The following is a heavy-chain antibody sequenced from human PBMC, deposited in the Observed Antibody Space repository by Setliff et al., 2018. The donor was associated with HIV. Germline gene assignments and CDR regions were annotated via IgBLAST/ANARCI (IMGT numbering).Heavy chain of an antibody. CDR3: ARDSSRGYLDWLSLKYYYSYYIDV. J-gene: IGHJ6*03. D-gene: IGHD3-9*01. Sequence: PGGSLRLSCAASGFLFHTYWMSWVRQAPGKGLEWVANIKEDGSEKYYVDSVKGRFTISRDNAKNSLYLQMSSLRAEDTAVYYCARDSSRGYLDWLSLKYYYSYYIDVWGKGTTVTVSS. CDR1: GFLFHTYW. V-gene: IGHV3-7*01. CDR2: IKEDGSEK.